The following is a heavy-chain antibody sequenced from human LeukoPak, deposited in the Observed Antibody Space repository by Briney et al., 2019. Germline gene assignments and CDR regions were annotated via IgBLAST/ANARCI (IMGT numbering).Heavy chain of an antibody. V-gene: IGHV1-18*01. J-gene: IGHJ4*02. D-gene: IGHD3-22*01. Sequence: ASVKVSCKASGYTFTTYAMNWVRQAPGQGLEWMGWISAYNGNTNYAQKLQGRVTMTTDTSTSTAYMELRSLRSDDTAVYYCAREGSYDSKHAWNDYWGQGTLVTVSS. CDR3: AREGSYDSKHAWNDY. CDR1: GYTFTTYA. CDR2: ISAYNGNT.